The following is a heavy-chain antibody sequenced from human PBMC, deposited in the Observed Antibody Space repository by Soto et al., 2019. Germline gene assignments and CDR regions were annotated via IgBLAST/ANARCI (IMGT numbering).Heavy chain of an antibody. J-gene: IGHJ4*02. Sequence: EVQLVESGGGLVQPGGSLTLSCAASGFTFSSYWMNWVRQAPGKGLEWVANIDRDGSTTDYVGSVKGRFTIFRDNAKKSLYLQMNRLIAEDTALYYCASDLYSGTSNYWGQGTLVTVSS. D-gene: IGHD1-26*01. V-gene: IGHV3-7*05. CDR3: ASDLYSGTSNY. CDR1: GFTFSSYW. CDR2: IDRDGSTT.